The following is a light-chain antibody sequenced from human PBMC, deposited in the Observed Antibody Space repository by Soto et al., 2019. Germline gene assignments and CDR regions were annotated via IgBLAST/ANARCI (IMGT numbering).Light chain of an antibody. CDR2: LGS. CDR1: QIILHSNGYNY. J-gene: IGKJ1*01. Sequence: DIVMTQSPLSLPVTPGEPASISCRSSQIILHSNGYNYLDWYLQKPGQSPQLLIYLGSNRASGVPDRVSGSGSGTDFTLNISRVEAEDVGVYYCMQALQTPKTFGQGTKVEIK. V-gene: IGKV2-28*01. CDR3: MQALQTPKT.